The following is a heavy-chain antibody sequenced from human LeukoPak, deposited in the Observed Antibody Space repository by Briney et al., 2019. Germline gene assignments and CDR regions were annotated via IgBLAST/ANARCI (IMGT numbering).Heavy chain of an antibody. Sequence: SVKVSCKASGGTFSSYAISWVRQAPGQGLEWMGGIIPIFGTANYAQKFQGRVTITTDESTSTAYMELSSLRSEDTAVYYCARGRSNYNDLDYWGQGTLVTVSS. D-gene: IGHD4-11*01. CDR1: GGTFSSYA. J-gene: IGHJ4*02. V-gene: IGHV1-69*05. CDR3: ARGRSNYNDLDY. CDR2: IIPIFGTA.